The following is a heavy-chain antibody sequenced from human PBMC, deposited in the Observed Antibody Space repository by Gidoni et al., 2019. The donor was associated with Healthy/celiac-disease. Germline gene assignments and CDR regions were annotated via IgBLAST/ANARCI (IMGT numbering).Heavy chain of an antibody. CDR2: ISWNSGSI. V-gene: IGHV3-9*01. J-gene: IGHJ2*01. CDR3: AKDKGALQTGYFDL. CDR1: GFTFDDYA. D-gene: IGHD1-26*01. Sequence: EVQLVESGGGLVQPGRSLRLSCAASGFTFDDYAMHWARQAPGKGLEWVSGISWNSGSIGYADSVKGRFTISRDNAKNSLYLQMNSLRAEDTALYYCAKDKGALQTGYFDLWGRGTLVTVSS.